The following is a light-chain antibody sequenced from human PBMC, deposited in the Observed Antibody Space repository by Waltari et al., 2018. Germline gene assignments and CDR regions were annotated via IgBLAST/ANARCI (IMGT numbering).Light chain of an antibody. Sequence: ETVLTPSPGSLSLSPGETATPPCRASQSVGQTYLAWYQQRPGQAPRLLIYAASSRATGVPDRFSGSGSGSGSGTNFTLTISRLEPEDFAVYYCQQYGTSVFSFGPGTKVDF. CDR1: QSVGQTY. CDR2: AAS. CDR3: QQYGTSVFS. J-gene: IGKJ3*01. V-gene: IGKV3-20*01.